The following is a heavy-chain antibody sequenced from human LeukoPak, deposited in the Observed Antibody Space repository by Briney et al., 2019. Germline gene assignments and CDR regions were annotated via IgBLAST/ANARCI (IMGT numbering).Heavy chain of an antibody. CDR2: IYSGDNT. V-gene: IGHV3-66*01. J-gene: IGHJ4*02. Sequence: GGSLRLSCAASGFTVSSNYMSWVRQAPGKGLEWVSVIYSGDNTYYADSVKGRFTISRDNSKNTLYPQMNSLRAEDMAVYYCTRAAVGYSYGTLYYYYFDYWGQGTLVTVSS. D-gene: IGHD5-18*01. CDR1: GFTVSSNY. CDR3: TRAAVGYSYGTLYYYYFDY.